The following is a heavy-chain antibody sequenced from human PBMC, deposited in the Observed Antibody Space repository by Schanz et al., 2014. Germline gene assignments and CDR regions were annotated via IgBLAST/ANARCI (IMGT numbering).Heavy chain of an antibody. CDR1: GFAVDNNY. CDR3: ARDHATESCCADEPPIDY. CDR2: ISGRGGNT. Sequence: EVQLVASGGGLVQPGGSLRLSCAASGFAVDNNYMSCVRQAPGRGLEWVSIISGRGGNTYYADAVKGRFTISRDNSKSTLFLQMNSLRAEDTAVYYCARDHATESCCADEPPIDYWGQGTLLTVSS. V-gene: IGHV3-66*01. D-gene: IGHD2-15*01. J-gene: IGHJ4*02.